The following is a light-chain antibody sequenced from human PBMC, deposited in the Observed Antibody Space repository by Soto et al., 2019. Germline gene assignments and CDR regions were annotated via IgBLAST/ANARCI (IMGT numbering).Light chain of an antibody. V-gene: IGKV3-20*01. CDR1: ESVSGSY. J-gene: IGKJ1*01. CDR2: GAS. Sequence: VVAQSPVTLSLSPGERDALYCMSRESVSGSYIAWYQQKVGQSPRLLIYGASNRATGIPDRFSGSGSGTDFTLTISSLQPDDFATYYCQQYHTYARTFGQGTKVDIK. CDR3: QQYHTYART.